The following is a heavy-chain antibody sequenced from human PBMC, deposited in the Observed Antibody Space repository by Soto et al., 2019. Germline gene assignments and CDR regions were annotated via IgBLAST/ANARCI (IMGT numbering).Heavy chain of an antibody. CDR2: IWPGDSDT. D-gene: IGHD2-15*01. V-gene: IGHV5-51*01. CDR3: ATLDCAGGSCFPFDH. Sequence: ESLKISCKASGYSFTSYWIGWVRQMPGKGLEYMGIIWPGDSDTRYSPSFQGQVTMSVDKSINTAYLQWRSPKASDTAMYYCATLDCAGGSCFPFDHWGQGSLVTVSS. CDR1: GYSFTSYW. J-gene: IGHJ4*02.